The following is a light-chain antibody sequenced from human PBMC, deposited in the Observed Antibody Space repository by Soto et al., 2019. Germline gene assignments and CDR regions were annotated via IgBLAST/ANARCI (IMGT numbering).Light chain of an antibody. J-gene: IGKJ2*01. V-gene: IGKV3-20*01. CDR1: QSVATNY. CDR2: GAS. CDR3: QQYGSSPFT. Sequence: EIVLTQSPGTLSLSPGERATLSCRASQSVATNYVAWFQQKPGQAPFLLIYGASSRATDIPDRFSGSGSGTDFTLTISRLEPEDFAVYYCQQYGSSPFTFGQGTKLEI.